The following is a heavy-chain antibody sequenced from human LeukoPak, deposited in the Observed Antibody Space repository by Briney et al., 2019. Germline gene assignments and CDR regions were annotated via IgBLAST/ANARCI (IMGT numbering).Heavy chain of an antibody. CDR2: INHSGST. D-gene: IGHD6-13*01. CDR3: ARHAPYSSSWYTGRHFDY. Sequence: SETLSLTCAVYGGSFSGYYWSWIRQPPGKGLEWIGEINHSGSTNYNPSLKSRVTISVDTSKNQFSLKLSSVTAADTAVYYCARHAPYSSSWYTGRHFDYWGQGTLVTVSS. V-gene: IGHV4-34*01. CDR1: GGSFSGYY. J-gene: IGHJ4*02.